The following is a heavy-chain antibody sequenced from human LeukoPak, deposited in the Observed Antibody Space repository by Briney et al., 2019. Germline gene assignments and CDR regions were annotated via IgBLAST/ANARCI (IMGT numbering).Heavy chain of an antibody. CDR2: ISYSGNT. CDR3: ARGRENWYNALDV. CDR1: GGSIISSDYH. J-gene: IGHJ6*02. D-gene: IGHD1-1*01. Sequence: PSETLSLTCTVSGGSIISSDYHWGWVRQPPGKGLEWIGTISYSGNTDCNPSLRSRVTISVDTSNNQFSLKLSSVTAADTAVYYCARGRENWYNALDVWGQGTTVTVSS. V-gene: IGHV4-39*01.